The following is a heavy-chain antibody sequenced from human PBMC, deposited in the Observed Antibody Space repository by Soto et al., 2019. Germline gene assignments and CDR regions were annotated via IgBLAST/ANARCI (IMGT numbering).Heavy chain of an antibody. V-gene: IGHV3-23*01. CDR3: AKDYYGSGAINWFDP. CDR2: ISGSGGST. D-gene: IGHD3-10*01. Sequence: EVQLLESGGGLVQPGGSLRLSCAASGFTFSSYAMSWVRQAPGKGLEWVSAISGSGGSTYYADSVKGRFTISRDNSKNALYLQMNSQRAEDTAVYYCAKDYYGSGAINWFDPWGQGTLVTVSS. J-gene: IGHJ5*02. CDR1: GFTFSSYA.